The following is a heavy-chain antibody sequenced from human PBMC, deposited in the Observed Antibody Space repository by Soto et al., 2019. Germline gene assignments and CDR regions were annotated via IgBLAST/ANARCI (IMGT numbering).Heavy chain of an antibody. J-gene: IGHJ2*01. CDR3: ARERGEIYGDYWPWYFDL. Sequence: QVQLQESGPGLVKPSQTLSLTCTVSGGSISSGGYYWIWIRQQPGKGLEWIGYIYYSGRTYYNPSLNGRVTISVDTSKNQFSLKLSSVTAADTAVYYCARERGEIYGDYWPWYFDLWGRGTLVTVSS. D-gene: IGHD4-17*01. CDR1: GGSISSGGYY. V-gene: IGHV4-31*03. CDR2: IYYSGRT.